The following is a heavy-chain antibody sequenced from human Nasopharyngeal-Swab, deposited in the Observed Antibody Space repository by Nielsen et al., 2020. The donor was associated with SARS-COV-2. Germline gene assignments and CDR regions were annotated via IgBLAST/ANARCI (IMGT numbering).Heavy chain of an antibody. J-gene: IGHJ5*02. CDR2: ISYDGSNK. Sequence: GESLKISCAASGFTFSSYGMHWVRQAPGKGLEWVAVISYDGSNKYYADSVKGRFTISRDNSKNTLYLQMNSLRAEDTAVYYCARGRYNWNVNNWFDPWGQGTLVTVSS. CDR1: GFTFSSYG. V-gene: IGHV3-30*03. D-gene: IGHD1-20*01. CDR3: ARGRYNWNVNNWFDP.